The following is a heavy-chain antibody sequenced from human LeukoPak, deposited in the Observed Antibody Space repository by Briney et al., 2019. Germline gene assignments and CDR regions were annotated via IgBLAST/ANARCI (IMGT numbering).Heavy chain of an antibody. V-gene: IGHV4-38-2*02. J-gene: IGHJ4*02. CDR3: ARASGDYYDSSGYYLHAHDY. CDR2: IYHSGST. CDR1: GYSISSGYY. D-gene: IGHD3-22*01. Sequence: PSETLSLTCTVSGYSISSGYYWGWIRQPPGKGLEWIGSIYHSGSTYYNPSLKSRVTISVDTSKNQFSLKLSSVTAADTAVYYCARASGDYYDSSGYYLHAHDYWGQGTLVTVSS.